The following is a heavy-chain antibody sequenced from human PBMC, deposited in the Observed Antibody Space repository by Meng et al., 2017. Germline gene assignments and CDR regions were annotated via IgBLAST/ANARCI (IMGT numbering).Heavy chain of an antibody. V-gene: IGHV3-11*04. CDR1: GFTFSDYY. CDR2: ISSSGSTI. D-gene: IGHD3-22*01. Sequence: GGSLRLSCAASGFTFSDYYMSWIRQAPGKGLEWVSYISSSGSTIYYADSVKGRFTISRDNAKNSLYLQMNSLRADDTAVYYCASGTYYYDSSGYYYVGKLDYWGQGTLVTVSS. CDR3: ASGTYYYDSSGYYYVGKLDY. J-gene: IGHJ4*02.